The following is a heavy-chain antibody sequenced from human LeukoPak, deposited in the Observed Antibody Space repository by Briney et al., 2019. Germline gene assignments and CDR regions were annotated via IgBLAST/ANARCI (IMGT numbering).Heavy chain of an antibody. CDR2: ISGSGGST. Sequence: PGGSLRLSCAASGFTFSSYAMSWVRQAPGKGLEWVSAISGSGGSTYYADSVKGRFTISRDNSKNMLYLQMNSLRAEDTAVYYCAKGTEPFNIVVVPAATLFDYWGQGTLVTVSS. CDR1: GFTFSSYA. J-gene: IGHJ4*02. D-gene: IGHD2-2*01. V-gene: IGHV3-23*01. CDR3: AKGTEPFNIVVVPAATLFDY.